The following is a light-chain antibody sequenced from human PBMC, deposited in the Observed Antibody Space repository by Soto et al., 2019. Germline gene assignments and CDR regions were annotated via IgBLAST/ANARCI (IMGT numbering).Light chain of an antibody. CDR3: QQYNSYWT. Sequence: EIQLTQSPSTLSAFIGDSVTLTCRARQSISSRLAWYQQKPGKAPKLLIYDASSLESGVPSRFSGSGSGTEFTLTISSLQPDDFATYYCQQYNSYWTFGQGTKVDIK. CDR1: QSISSR. J-gene: IGKJ1*01. CDR2: DAS. V-gene: IGKV1-5*01.